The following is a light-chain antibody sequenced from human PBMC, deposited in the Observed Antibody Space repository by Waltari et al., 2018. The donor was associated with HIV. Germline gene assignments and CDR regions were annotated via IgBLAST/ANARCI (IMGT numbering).Light chain of an antibody. J-gene: IGLJ3*02. V-gene: IGLV2-14*03. CDR1: SSDVGGYNY. CDR3: AAWDDSLSGRV. Sequence: QSALTQPASVSGSLGQSITISCTGTSSDVGGYNYVSWYQQHPGKAPKFLIYDVSDRPSGVSNRFSGSKSGTSASLAISGLRSEDEADYYCAAWDDSLSGRVFGGGTKLTVL. CDR2: DVS.